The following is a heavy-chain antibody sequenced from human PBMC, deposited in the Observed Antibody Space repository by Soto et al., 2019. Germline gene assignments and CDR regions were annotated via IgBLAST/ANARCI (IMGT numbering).Heavy chain of an antibody. Sequence: PGRSLRLSCAASGFTFSIYERSWDRQAPGKGLEWVSAISASGRSTYYADSVKGRFTMSRDNSKNIMYLQMSSLRAEDTAVYYCAGDERDVLGSDPDYWGQGTLVTVSS. J-gene: IGHJ4*02. V-gene: IGHV3-23*01. CDR3: AGDERDVLGSDPDY. D-gene: IGHD2-8*02. CDR1: GFTFSIYE. CDR2: ISASGRST.